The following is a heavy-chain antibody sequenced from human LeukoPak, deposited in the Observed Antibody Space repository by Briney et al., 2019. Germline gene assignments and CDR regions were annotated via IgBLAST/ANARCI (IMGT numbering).Heavy chain of an antibody. Sequence: GGSLRLSCAASGFTFSSYAMSWVRQAPGKGLEWVSSISGSGNRTYYADSVKGRFTISRDNAKNSLYLQMNSLRAEDTAVYYCARAVDTAMVIPFDYWGQGTLVTVSS. J-gene: IGHJ4*02. CDR2: ISGSGNRT. CDR1: GFTFSSYA. CDR3: ARAVDTAMVIPFDY. V-gene: IGHV3-23*01. D-gene: IGHD5-18*01.